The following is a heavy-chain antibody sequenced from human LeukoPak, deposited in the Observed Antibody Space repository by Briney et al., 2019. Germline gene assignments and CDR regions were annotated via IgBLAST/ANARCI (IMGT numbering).Heavy chain of an antibody. V-gene: IGHV1-2*02. CDR1: GYIFTGHY. J-gene: IGHJ5*02. D-gene: IGHD3-22*01. CDR2: INVNSGGT. Sequence: ASVKVSCKASGYIFTGHYMQWVRQAPGQGPEWMGWINVNSGGTKYAPRFEGRVTMTRDTSKTTAYMELRGLRSDDTAVYYCARERESSGPSSLDPWGQGTLVTVSS. CDR3: ARERESSGPSSLDP.